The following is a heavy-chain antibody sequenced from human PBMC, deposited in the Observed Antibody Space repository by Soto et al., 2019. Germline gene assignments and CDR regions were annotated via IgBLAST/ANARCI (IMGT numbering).Heavy chain of an antibody. Sequence: ASVKVSCKASGYTFSDYYVHWVRQAPGQGLEWMGWINPNSGGTNYAQKFQGRVTMTRDTSISTAYMELSRLRSDDTAVYYCARVAGSGWYAVLGYWGQGTLVTVSS. V-gene: IGHV1-2*02. CDR1: GYTFSDYY. J-gene: IGHJ4*02. D-gene: IGHD6-19*01. CDR2: INPNSGGT. CDR3: ARVAGSGWYAVLGY.